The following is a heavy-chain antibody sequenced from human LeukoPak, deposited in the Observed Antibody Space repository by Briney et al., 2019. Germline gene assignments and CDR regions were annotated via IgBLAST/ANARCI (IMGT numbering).Heavy chain of an antibody. D-gene: IGHD4-17*01. V-gene: IGHV4-59*01. CDR1: GGSISSYY. J-gene: IGHJ6*03. CDR3: ARRTVTTPPFYYYYIDV. CDR2: IYYSGST. Sequence: SGTLSLTRTVSGGSISSYYWSWIRPPPGKGLEWIGYIYYSGSTNYNPSLKSRVTISVDTSKNQFSLNLSSVTAADTAVYYGARRTVTTPPFYYYYIDVWGKGTTVTVSS.